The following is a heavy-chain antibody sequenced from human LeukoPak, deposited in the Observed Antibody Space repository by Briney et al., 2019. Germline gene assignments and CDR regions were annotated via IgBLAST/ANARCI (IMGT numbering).Heavy chain of an antibody. J-gene: IGHJ3*02. CDR2: INPSGGST. CDR1: GYTFTGYH. V-gene: IGHV1-46*01. Sequence: GAPVKVSCKASGYTFTGYHMHWVRQAPGQGLEWMGIINPSGGSTNYAQKFQGRVTMTRNTSISTAYMELSSLRSEDTAVYYCARAYDSSGSDAFDIWGQGTMVTVSS. CDR3: ARAYDSSGSDAFDI. D-gene: IGHD3-22*01.